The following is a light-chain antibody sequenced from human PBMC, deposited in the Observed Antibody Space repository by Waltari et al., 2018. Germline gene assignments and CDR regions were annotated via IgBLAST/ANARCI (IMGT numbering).Light chain of an antibody. CDR3: GAWDDRLSGPECV. V-gene: IGLV1-47*01. Sequence: QSVLTQSPSASGTPGQRVTISCSGGASNIGNYYVNWEQPVPATAPRLLIYRDTQRPSGVPERFSGSKSGTAASLAISGLRSEDEADYYCGAWDDRLSGPECVFGGGTRLTVL. CDR2: RDT. J-gene: IGLJ3*02. CDR1: ASNIGNYY.